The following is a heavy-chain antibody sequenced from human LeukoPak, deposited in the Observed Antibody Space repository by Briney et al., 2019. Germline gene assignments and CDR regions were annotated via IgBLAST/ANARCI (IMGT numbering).Heavy chain of an antibody. D-gene: IGHD3-3*01. CDR2: ISYDGSNK. Sequence: PGGSLRLSCAASGFTFSSYGMHWVRQAPGKGLEWVAVISYDGSNKYYADSVKGRFTISRDNSKNTLYLQMNSLRAEDTAVYYCAKGSMITIFGVVSGSAFDIWGQGTMVTVSS. CDR3: AKGSMITIFGVVSGSAFDI. J-gene: IGHJ3*02. V-gene: IGHV3-30*18. CDR1: GFTFSSYG.